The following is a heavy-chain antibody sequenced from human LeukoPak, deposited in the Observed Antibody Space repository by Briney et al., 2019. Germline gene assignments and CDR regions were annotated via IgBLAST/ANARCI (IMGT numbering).Heavy chain of an antibody. V-gene: IGHV3-11*06. D-gene: IGHD5-18*01. CDR1: GFTFSDYY. Sequence: GGSLRLSCAASGFTFSDYYMSWIRQAPGKGLEWVSYISSSSSYTNYADSVKGRFTISRDNAKNSLYLQMNSLRAEDTAVYYCARRTEDTAMVDDYWGQGTLVTVSS. CDR2: ISSSSSYT. J-gene: IGHJ4*02. CDR3: ARRTEDTAMVDDY.